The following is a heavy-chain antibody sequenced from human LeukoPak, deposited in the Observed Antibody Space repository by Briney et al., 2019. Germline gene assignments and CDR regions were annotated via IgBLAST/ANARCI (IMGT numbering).Heavy chain of an antibody. J-gene: IGHJ5*02. Sequence: SQTLSLTCTVSGGSISSGSYYWSSIRQPAGKGLEWNERIYTSGSPNYNPSLKSRVTISVDTSKNQFSLKLSSVTAAHTAVYHCARDRGNDFWSRTRNWFDPWRKGTVVRVFS. D-gene: IGHD3-3*01. V-gene: IGHV4-61*02. CDR3: ARDRGNDFWSRTRNWFDP. CDR1: GGSISSGSYY. CDR2: IYTSGSP.